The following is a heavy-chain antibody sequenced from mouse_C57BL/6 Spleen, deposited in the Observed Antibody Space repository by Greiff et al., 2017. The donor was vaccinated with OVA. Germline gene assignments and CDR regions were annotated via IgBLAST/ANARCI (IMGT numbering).Heavy chain of an antibody. V-gene: IGHV1-81*01. CDR2: IYPRSGNT. CDR1: GYTFTSYG. J-gene: IGHJ3*01. D-gene: IGHD2-4*01. Sequence: VQLQQSGAELARPGASVKLSCKASGYTFTSYGISWVKQRTGQGLEWIGEIYPRSGNTYYNEKFKGKATLPADKSSSTAYMELRSLTSEDSAVYFCAGTGYDYEAAWFAYWGQGTLVTVSA. CDR3: AGTGYDYEAAWFAY.